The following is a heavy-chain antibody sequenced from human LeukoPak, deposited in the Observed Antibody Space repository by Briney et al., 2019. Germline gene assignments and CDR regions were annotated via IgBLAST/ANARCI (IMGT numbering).Heavy chain of an antibody. V-gene: IGHV5-51*01. J-gene: IGHJ4*02. CDR2: IYPGDSDT. CDR3: ARRYFDWLSNQYYFDY. CDR1: GYSFTSYW. Sequence: GASLKISCKGSGYSFTSYWIGWVRQMPGKGLEWVGIIYPGDSDTRYSPSFQGQVTISADKSISTAYLQWSSLKASDTAMYYCARRYFDWLSNQYYFDYWGQGTLVTVSS. D-gene: IGHD3-9*01.